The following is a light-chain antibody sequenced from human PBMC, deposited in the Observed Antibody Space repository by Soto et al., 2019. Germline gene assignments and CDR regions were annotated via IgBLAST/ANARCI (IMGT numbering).Light chain of an antibody. CDR1: QKISSN. Sequence: EIVMTQSPATLSVSPGERATLSCRASQKISSNLAWYQQTPGQAPRLLIYGASTRATGIPARFSGSGSGTEFTLTISSLQSEDFAVYYCQQYNNWPPGTFGQGTKVDIK. V-gene: IGKV3-15*01. J-gene: IGKJ1*01. CDR3: QQYNNWPPGT. CDR2: GAS.